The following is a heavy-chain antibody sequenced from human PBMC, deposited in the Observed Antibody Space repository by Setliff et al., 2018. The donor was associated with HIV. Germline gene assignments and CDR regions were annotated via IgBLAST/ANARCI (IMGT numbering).Heavy chain of an antibody. Sequence: GESLKISCAASGFAFDTYDMNWVRQAPGQRPEWVSVVHVGGGRTDYADSVRGRFVISRDDSKNMLYLQMSGLRGDDTAMYYCAKPTNGFYPRAFDTWGPGTMVTV. CDR2: VHVGGGRT. V-gene: IGHV3-23*01. D-gene: IGHD2-2*03. CDR1: GFAFDTYD. CDR3: AKPTNGFYPRAFDT. J-gene: IGHJ3*02.